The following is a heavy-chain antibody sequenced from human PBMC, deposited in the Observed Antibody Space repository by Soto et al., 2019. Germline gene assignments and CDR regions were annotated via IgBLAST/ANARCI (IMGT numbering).Heavy chain of an antibody. CDR3: ARGGGHCSGGSCYSHYYFVKDV. J-gene: IGHJ6*02. CDR2: TYYRSKWYN. Sequence: SQTLSLTCAISGDSVSSNSAAWNWIRQSPSRGPEWMGRTYYRSKWYNDYAVSVKSRITINPDTSKNQFSLQPNSVTPEDKAVYYCARGGGHCSGGSCYSHYYFVKDVWGQGTTVTVSS. D-gene: IGHD2-15*01. V-gene: IGHV6-1*01. CDR1: GDSVSSNSAA.